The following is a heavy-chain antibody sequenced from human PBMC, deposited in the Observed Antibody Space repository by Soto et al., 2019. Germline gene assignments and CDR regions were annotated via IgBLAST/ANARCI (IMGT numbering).Heavy chain of an antibody. CDR1: GGTFSSYA. CDR2: IIPIFGTE. D-gene: IGHD3-3*01. V-gene: IGHV1-69*13. J-gene: IGHJ5*02. Sequence: GASVKVSCKASGGTFSSYAISWVRQAPGQGLEWMGGIIPIFGTENYAQKFQGRVTITADESTSTAYMELSSLRSEDTAVYYCARVGDFWGHGDSYNWFDPWGQGTLVTVSS. CDR3: ARVGDFWGHGDSYNWFDP.